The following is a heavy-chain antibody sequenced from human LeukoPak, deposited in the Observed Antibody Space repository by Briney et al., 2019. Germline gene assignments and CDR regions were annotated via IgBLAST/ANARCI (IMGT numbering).Heavy chain of an antibody. Sequence: ASVKVSCKASGGTFSSYAISWVRQAPGQGLEWMGRIIPIFGTANYAQKFQGRVTITTDESTSTAYMELSSLRSEDTAVYYCARDQGSLTRSWYTGYWGQGTQVTVSS. CDR3: ARDQGSLTRSWYTGY. V-gene: IGHV1-69*05. CDR1: GGTFSSYA. D-gene: IGHD6-13*01. J-gene: IGHJ4*02. CDR2: IIPIFGTA.